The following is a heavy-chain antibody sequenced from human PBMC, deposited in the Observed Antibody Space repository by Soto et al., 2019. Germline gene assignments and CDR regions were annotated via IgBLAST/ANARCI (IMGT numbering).Heavy chain of an antibody. Sequence: EVQLLESGGDLVQPGESLRLSCAASGFTFRDYVMSWVRQVPGKGLEWVSAISRSGDRTYYADSVKGRFTISRDNSRNTLYLEMNSLRAEDTATYFCGKGGASCGGGSCNVSPGSDWGQGTLVTVS. D-gene: IGHD2-15*01. V-gene: IGHV3-23*01. CDR1: GFTFRDYV. CDR3: GKGGASCGGGSCNVSPGSD. CDR2: ISRSGDRT. J-gene: IGHJ4*02.